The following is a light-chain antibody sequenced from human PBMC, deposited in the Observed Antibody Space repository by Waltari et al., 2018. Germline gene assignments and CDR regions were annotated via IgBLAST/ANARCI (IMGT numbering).Light chain of an antibody. V-gene: IGKV3-20*01. Sequence: EIVLTQSPGTLSLSPGERALLSCRASQSVGRTLAWYQQKPGQAPRLLIYGASNRATGIPDRFSGSGSGTDFSLTISRLEPEDFSVYYCQHYVRLPVTFGQGTRVEI. CDR1: QSVGRT. CDR3: QHYVRLPVT. J-gene: IGKJ1*01. CDR2: GAS.